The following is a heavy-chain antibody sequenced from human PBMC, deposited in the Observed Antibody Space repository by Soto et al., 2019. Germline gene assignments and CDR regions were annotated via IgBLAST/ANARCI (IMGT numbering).Heavy chain of an antibody. D-gene: IGHD2-21*02. CDR1: SYTFTAYY. Sequence: ASVKVSCKASSYTFTAYYLHLVRQAPGQGLEWMGWINPKTGGRNYAQKFQGRVTLTRDTSITTAYMELSSLTSDDTAVYYCARDLDSSSYCRGDCHRNFDYWGQGALVTVSS. CDR2: INPKTGGR. V-gene: IGHV1-2*02. CDR3: ARDLDSSSYCRGDCHRNFDY. J-gene: IGHJ4*02.